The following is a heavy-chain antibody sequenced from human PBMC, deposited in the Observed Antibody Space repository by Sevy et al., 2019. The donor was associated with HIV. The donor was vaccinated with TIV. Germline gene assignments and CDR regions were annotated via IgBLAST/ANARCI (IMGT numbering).Heavy chain of an antibody. Sequence: GESLKISCAASGFTVSSNYMSWVRQAPGKGLEWVSVIYSGGSTYYADSVKGRFTISRDNSKDTLYLQMNSLRAEDTAVYYCASRQTTFFDYWGQGTLVTVSS. CDR2: IYSGGST. CDR1: GFTVSSNY. V-gene: IGHV3-53*01. CDR3: ASRQTTFFDY. J-gene: IGHJ4*02. D-gene: IGHD6-6*01.